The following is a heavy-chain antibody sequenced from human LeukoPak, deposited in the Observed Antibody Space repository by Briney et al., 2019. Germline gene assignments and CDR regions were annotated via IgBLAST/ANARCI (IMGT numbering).Heavy chain of an antibody. J-gene: IGHJ5*02. CDR2: ISSSGSTI. Sequence: PGGSLRLSCAASGFTFSSYAMSWVRQAPGKGLEWVSYISSSGSTIYYADFVKGRFTISRDNAKNSLYLQMNSLRAEDTAVYYCARDFGYDSSGYYRFDPWGQGTLVTVSS. V-gene: IGHV3-48*04. CDR1: GFTFSSYA. CDR3: ARDFGYDSSGYYRFDP. D-gene: IGHD3-22*01.